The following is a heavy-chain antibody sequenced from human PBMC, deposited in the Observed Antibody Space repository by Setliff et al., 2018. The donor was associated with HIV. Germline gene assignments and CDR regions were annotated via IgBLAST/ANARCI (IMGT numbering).Heavy chain of an antibody. CDR2: IYTSGST. D-gene: IGHD2-8*01. Sequence: PSETLSLTCTVSGGSISSGSYYWSWIRQPAGKGLEWIGRIYTSGSTNYDPSLKSRVTISVDTSKNQFSLKLSTVTAADTAVYYCARKHLFNVFDYWGQGTLVTVSS. V-gene: IGHV4-61*02. J-gene: IGHJ4*02. CDR1: GGSISSGSYY. CDR3: ARKHLFNVFDY.